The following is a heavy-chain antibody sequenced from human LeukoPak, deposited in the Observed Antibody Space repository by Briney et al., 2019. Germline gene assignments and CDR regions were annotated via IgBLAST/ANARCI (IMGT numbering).Heavy chain of an antibody. CDR1: GFTFSSYG. Sequence: GGSLRLSCAASGFTFSSYGMHWVRQAPGKGLEWAAYIQYDGSNEQYADSVKGRFSISRDSSKNTLYLQMNSLRAEDTAVYYCAKTYSSSRAHYYYYYMDVWGKGTTVTISS. V-gene: IGHV3-30*02. D-gene: IGHD6-13*01. J-gene: IGHJ6*03. CDR3: AKTYSSSRAHYYYYYMDV. CDR2: IQYDGSNE.